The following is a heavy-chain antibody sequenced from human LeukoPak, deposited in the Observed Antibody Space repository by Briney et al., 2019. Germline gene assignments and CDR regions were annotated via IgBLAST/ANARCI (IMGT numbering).Heavy chain of an antibody. Sequence: PSETLSLASRVSGRSMSPYYWSWVRQPPGNGIGWIAFIFYRGATNYNPSLKSRVTISVDTSKNQFSLKLSSVTAADTALYYCARHAPRDSSGNDAFDRWGQGALLTVSS. CDR2: IFYRGAT. J-gene: IGHJ3*02. D-gene: IGHD3-22*01. CDR3: ARHAPRDSSGNDAFDR. V-gene: IGHV4-59*08. CDR1: GRSMSPYY.